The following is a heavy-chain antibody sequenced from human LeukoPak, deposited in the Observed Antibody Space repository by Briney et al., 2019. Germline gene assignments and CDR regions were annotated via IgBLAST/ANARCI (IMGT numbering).Heavy chain of an antibody. Sequence: GGSLRLSCAASGFTFSSYVMHWVRQAPGKGLEWVAVISYDGSNKYYADSVKGRFTISRDNSKNTLYLQMNSLRAEDTAVYYCAKDLAKVGALDYWGQGTLVTVSS. CDR2: ISYDGSNK. D-gene: IGHD1-26*01. J-gene: IGHJ4*02. CDR1: GFTFSSYV. V-gene: IGHV3-30*18. CDR3: AKDLAKVGALDY.